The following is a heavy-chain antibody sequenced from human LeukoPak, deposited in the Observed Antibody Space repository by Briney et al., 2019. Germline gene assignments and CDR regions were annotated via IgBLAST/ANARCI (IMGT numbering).Heavy chain of an antibody. J-gene: IGHJ4*02. CDR2: IFYSGST. CDR1: SGSISTSNYY. V-gene: IGHV4-39*01. Sequence: SETLSLTCTVSSGSISTSNYYWGWVRQPPGKALEWIGNIFYSGSTYYSPSLKSRVTISLDTSRNQFSLKLNSVTAADTAVYYCARQFLRGGYSYGYLLRETRFWDYWGQGTLVTVSS. CDR3: ARQFLRGGYSYGYLLRETRFWDY. D-gene: IGHD5-18*01.